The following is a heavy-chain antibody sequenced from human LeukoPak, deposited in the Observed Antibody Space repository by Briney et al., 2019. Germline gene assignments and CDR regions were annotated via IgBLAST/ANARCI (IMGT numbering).Heavy chain of an antibody. CDR2: ISGSGGST. Sequence: GGSLRLSCAASGFTFSSYAMSWVRQAPGKGLEWVSAISGSGGSTYYADSVKGRFTISRDNSKNTLYLQMNSLRAEDTAVYYCAEECSSTTAEGSGYFDYWGQGTLVTVSS. CDR3: AEECSSTTAEGSGYFDY. CDR1: GFTFSSYA. J-gene: IGHJ4*02. V-gene: IGHV3-23*01. D-gene: IGHD2-2*01.